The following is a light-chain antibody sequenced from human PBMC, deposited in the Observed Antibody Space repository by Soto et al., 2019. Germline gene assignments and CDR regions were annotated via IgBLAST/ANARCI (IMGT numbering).Light chain of an antibody. CDR1: QGISKY. CDR3: QQYNSYSPWT. Sequence: DIQITQSTSAMSASVGDRVTITGRASQGISKYVACFQQKRGKIPKRLIYATTSWQSGVPSRCSGSGAGAEFTLTISSLQPDDFSANYCQQYNSYSPWTFGQGTKVDNK. CDR2: ATT. J-gene: IGKJ1*01. V-gene: IGKV1-17*03.